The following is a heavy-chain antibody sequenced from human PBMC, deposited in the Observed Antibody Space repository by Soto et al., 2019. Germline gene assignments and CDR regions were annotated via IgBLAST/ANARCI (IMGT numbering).Heavy chain of an antibody. D-gene: IGHD1-26*01. CDR3: AKDRRPLGGSLDY. CDR2: ISGSGGST. CDR1: GFTFSSYA. V-gene: IGHV3-23*01. J-gene: IGHJ4*02. Sequence: VGSLRLSCAASGFTFSSYAMSWVRQAPGKGLEWVSAISGSGGSTYYADSVKGRFTISRGNSKNTLYLQMNSLRAEDTAVYYCAKDRRPLGGSLDYWGQGTLVTVSS.